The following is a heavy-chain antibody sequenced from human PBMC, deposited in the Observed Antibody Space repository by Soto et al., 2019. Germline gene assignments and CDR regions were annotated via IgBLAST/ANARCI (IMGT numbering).Heavy chain of an antibody. J-gene: IGHJ4*02. CDR2: ISGSGGST. Sequence: EVQLLESGGGLVQPGGSLRLSCAASGFTFSSYAMNWVRQAPGKGLEWVSTISGSGGSTYSADSVKGRFTISRDNSKNTIYLQMNSLRAEDTAIYYCAKERTSGWYYFDYWGQGTLVTVSS. V-gene: IGHV3-23*01. CDR3: AKERTSGWYYFDY. D-gene: IGHD6-19*01. CDR1: GFTFSSYA.